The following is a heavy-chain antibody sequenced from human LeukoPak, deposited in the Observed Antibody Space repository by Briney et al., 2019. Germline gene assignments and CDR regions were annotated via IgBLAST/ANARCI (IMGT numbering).Heavy chain of an antibody. J-gene: IGHJ4*02. V-gene: IGHV1-69*04. CDR1: GGTFSSYA. D-gene: IGHD3-22*01. Sequence: SVKVSCKASGGTFSSYAISWVRQAPGQGLEWMGRIIPIFGIANYAQKFQGRVTITAGKSTSTAYMELSSLRSEDTAVYYCATTTPDSSGYYYFDYWGQGTLVTVSS. CDR3: ATTTPDSSGYYYFDY. CDR2: IIPIFGIA.